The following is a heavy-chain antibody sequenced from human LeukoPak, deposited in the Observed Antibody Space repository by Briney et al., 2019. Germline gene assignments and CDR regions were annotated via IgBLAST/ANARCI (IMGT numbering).Heavy chain of an antibody. D-gene: IGHD4-17*01. Sequence: GGSLRLSCAASGFTFSSYWMSWVRQAPGKGLEWVANIKQDGSEKYYVDPVKGRFTISRDNAKNSLYLQMNSLRAEDTAVYYCARDFTLRYYYFDYWGQGTLVTVSS. V-gene: IGHV3-7*01. CDR1: GFTFSSYW. J-gene: IGHJ4*02. CDR2: IKQDGSEK. CDR3: ARDFTLRYYYFDY.